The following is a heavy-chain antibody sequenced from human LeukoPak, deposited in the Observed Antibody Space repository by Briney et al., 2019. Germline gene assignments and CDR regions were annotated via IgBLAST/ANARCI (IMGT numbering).Heavy chain of an antibody. Sequence: GGSLRLSCAASGFTFSSYAMRWVRQAPGKGLQWVSTISGSAGSAYYADSVRGRFTISRDNSKNTLSLQMNSLRAEDTAIYYCAKAFGNSDDYSYYMDVWGKGTTVTVSS. V-gene: IGHV3-23*01. J-gene: IGHJ6*03. CDR3: AKAFGNSDDYSYYMDV. CDR2: ISGSAGSA. D-gene: IGHD4-23*01. CDR1: GFTFSSYA.